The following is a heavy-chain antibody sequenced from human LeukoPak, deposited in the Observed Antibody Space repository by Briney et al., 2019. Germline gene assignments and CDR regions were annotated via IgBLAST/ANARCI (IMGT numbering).Heavy chain of an antibody. D-gene: IGHD6-19*01. Sequence: ASVKVSCKASGYTFTSYYMHWVRQAPGQGLEWMGIINPSGGFTSYAQNFQGRITMTRDTSTSTIYMELNSLRFDDTAVYYCTREGYSRGWYSYWGQGTLVTVSS. V-gene: IGHV1-46*01. CDR3: TREGYSRGWYSY. CDR1: GYTFTSYY. J-gene: IGHJ4*02. CDR2: INPSGGFT.